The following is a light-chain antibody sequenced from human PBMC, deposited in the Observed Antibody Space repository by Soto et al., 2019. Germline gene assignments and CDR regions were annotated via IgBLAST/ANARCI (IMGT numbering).Light chain of an antibody. CDR3: QQRTHWPPWT. CDR1: QSVSNY. Sequence: EIVLTQSPATLSLSPGDRATLSCRASQSVSNYLAWYQQKPDQAPRLLIYDASNRATGIPARFSGSGSGTDFTLTISSLEPEDFAVYYCQQRTHWPPWTFGQGTKVEIK. J-gene: IGKJ1*01. V-gene: IGKV3-11*01. CDR2: DAS.